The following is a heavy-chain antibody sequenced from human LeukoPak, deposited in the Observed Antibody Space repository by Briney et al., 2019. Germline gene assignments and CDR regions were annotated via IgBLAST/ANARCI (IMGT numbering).Heavy chain of an antibody. V-gene: IGHV3-21*01. CDR1: GFTLSYYN. CDR3: ARSRGDIRPDALDV. D-gene: IGHD4-17*01. CDR2: ITARSTSI. Sequence: PGGSLRLSCAASGFTLSYYNMNWVRQAPGQGLEWVSSITARSTSIYYADSVKGRFTISGDNAKSSLYLQMDSLRAEDTAVYYCARSRGDIRPDALDVWGQGTMVTVSS. J-gene: IGHJ3*01.